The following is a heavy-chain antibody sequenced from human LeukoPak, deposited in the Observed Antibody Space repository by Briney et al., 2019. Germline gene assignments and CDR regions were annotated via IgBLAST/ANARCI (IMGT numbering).Heavy chain of an antibody. V-gene: IGHV3-74*01. CDR2: INSDGSST. CDR1: GFTFSSYW. J-gene: IGHJ6*03. Sequence: GGSLRLSCAASGFTFSSYWMHWVRQAPGKGLVWVSRINSDGSSTSYADSVKGRFTISRDNAKNTLYPQMNSLRAEDTAVYYCARAPPQYSSSWYRRDYYYYMDVWGKGTTVTVSS. D-gene: IGHD6-13*01. CDR3: ARAPPQYSSSWYRRDYYYYMDV.